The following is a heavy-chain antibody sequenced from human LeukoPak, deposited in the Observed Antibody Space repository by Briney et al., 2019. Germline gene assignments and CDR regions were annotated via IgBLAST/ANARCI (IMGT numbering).Heavy chain of an antibody. V-gene: IGHV3-23*01. CDR2: ISADSATT. CDR1: GFTFSSYA. D-gene: IGHD3-10*01. Sequence: GGSLRLSCAASGFTFSSYAMSWVRQAPGKGLEWVSVISADSATTFYADSVKGRFTISRDNAKNTLYLQMNSLRAEDTAVYYCAKDHGSGSYYYYYYYMDVWGKGTTVTVSS. J-gene: IGHJ6*03. CDR3: AKDHGSGSYYYYYYYMDV.